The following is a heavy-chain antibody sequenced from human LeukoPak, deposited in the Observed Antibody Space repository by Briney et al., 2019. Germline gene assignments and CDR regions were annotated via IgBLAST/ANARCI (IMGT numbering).Heavy chain of an antibody. CDR2: ISGSGGST. V-gene: IGHV3-23*01. CDR3: AKVPYYYGSGSTLFDY. D-gene: IGHD3-10*01. J-gene: IGHJ4*02. CDR1: GFTFSSYA. Sequence: GGSLRLSCAASGFTFSSYAMSWVRQAPGKGLEWVSAISGSGGSTYYADSVKGRFTISRDNSKNTLYLQMNSLRAEDTAVYYCAKVPYYYGSGSTLFDYWGQGTLVTVSS.